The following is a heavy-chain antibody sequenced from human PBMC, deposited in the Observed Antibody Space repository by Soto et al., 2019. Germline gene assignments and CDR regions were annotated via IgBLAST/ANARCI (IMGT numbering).Heavy chain of an antibody. Sequence: ESLPITFNGSGYRYTSYRHGWVRQSHGRGLEWMGIINPDASETNYSPYCQGQVTISADRATSTAYLQWSSLKASDTAIYYCVSRAEGRPGDGYYYVALDVWGQGTTVTVSS. J-gene: IGHJ6*02. V-gene: IGHV5-51*01. CDR1: GYRYTSYR. D-gene: IGHD6-6*01. CDR3: VSRAEGRPGDGYYYVALDV. CDR2: INPDASET.